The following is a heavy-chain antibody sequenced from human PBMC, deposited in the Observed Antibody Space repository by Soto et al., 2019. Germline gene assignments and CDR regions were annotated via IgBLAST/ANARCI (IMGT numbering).Heavy chain of an antibody. V-gene: IGHV3-33*01. CDR1: GFTFSSYG. D-gene: IGHD5-12*01. J-gene: IGHJ4*02. Sequence: QVQLVESGGGVVQPGRSLRLSCAASGFTFSSYGMHWVRQAPGKGLEWVAVIWYDGSNKYYADSVKGRFTISRDNSKNTLYLQMNSLRAEGTAVYYCARDVGYDYVNWGQGTLVTVSS. CDR3: ARDVGYDYVN. CDR2: IWYDGSNK.